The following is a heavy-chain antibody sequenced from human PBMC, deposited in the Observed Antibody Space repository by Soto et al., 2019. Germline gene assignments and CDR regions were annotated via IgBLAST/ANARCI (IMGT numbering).Heavy chain of an antibody. CDR1: GGSFNSDCYY. CDR2: IYYSGST. V-gene: IGHV4-61*01. J-gene: IGHJ4*02. D-gene: IGHD6-13*01. Sequence: SETLSLTCTVSGGSFNSDCYYWSWLPQPPGKGLEWIGYIYYSGSTNYNPSLKSRVTISVDTSKNQFSLKLSSVTAADTAVYYCATIAAAGCYFDYWGQGTLVTVSS. CDR3: ATIAAAGCYFDY.